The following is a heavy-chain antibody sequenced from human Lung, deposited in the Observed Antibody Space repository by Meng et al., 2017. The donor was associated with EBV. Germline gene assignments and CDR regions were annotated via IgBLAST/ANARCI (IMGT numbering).Heavy chain of an antibody. CDR2: INPNSGGT. V-gene: IGHV1-2*06. CDR3: AIGINGFYYDY. D-gene: IGHD3-22*01. J-gene: IGHJ4*02. CDR1: GYTFTGYY. Sequence: QVRLVQFGTEVKQPGASVKASCKASGYTFTGYYMHWVRQAPGQGLEWMGRINPNSGGTNYAQKFQGRVTMTRDTSISTAYMELSRLRSDDTAVYYCAIGINGFYYDYWGQGTLVTVSS.